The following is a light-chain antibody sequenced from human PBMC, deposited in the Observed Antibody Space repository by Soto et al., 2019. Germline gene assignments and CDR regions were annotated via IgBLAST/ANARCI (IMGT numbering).Light chain of an antibody. CDR2: KVT. CDR1: SSDLILYNF. J-gene: IGLJ1*01. CDR3: CSYTGSSNYV. V-gene: IGLV2-14*01. Sequence: QSALTQPASVSGSPGQSITISCTATSSDLILYNFVSWYQQHPGKAPKLVIYKVTNRPSGVSNRFSGSRSGNTASLTISGLQAEDEADYYCCSYTGSSNYVFGTGTKVTVL.